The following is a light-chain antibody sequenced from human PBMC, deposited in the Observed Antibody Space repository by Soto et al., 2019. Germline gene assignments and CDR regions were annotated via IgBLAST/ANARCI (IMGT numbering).Light chain of an antibody. V-gene: IGKV3-20*01. CDR3: HQYGSSPS. CDR2: GAS. Sequence: EIVLTQSPGTLSLSPGERATLSCRASQSVSSSYLAWYQQEPGQAPRLLIYGASNRATGIPDSFSGSGSGTDFTLTISRLEPEDFAVYYCHQYGSSPSFGGGTEVEIK. CDR1: QSVSSSY. J-gene: IGKJ4*01.